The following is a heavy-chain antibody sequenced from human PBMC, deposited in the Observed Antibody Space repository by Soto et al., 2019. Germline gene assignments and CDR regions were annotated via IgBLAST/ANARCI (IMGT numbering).Heavy chain of an antibody. CDR1: GFTFSTYV. Sequence: QVQLVESGGGVVQPGRSLRLSCAASGFTFSTYVMNWFRQAPGKGLEWVAIMWYDGSSQHYADSVKGRFTISRDNSRNTLYLQMNSLRDEDTAVYYCARGGDSTSWYRAFDIWGQGTMVTVSS. V-gene: IGHV3-33*01. J-gene: IGHJ3*02. D-gene: IGHD6-13*01. CDR2: MWYDGSSQ. CDR3: ARGGDSTSWYRAFDI.